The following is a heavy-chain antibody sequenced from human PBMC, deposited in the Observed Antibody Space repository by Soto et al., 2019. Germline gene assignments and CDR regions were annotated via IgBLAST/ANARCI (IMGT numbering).Heavy chain of an antibody. CDR2: IYYSGST. V-gene: IGHV4-39*01. D-gene: IGHD5-12*01. J-gene: IGHJ4*02. CDR3: ARLPVDIVATINYFDY. Sequence: SETLSLTCTVSGGSISSSSYYWGWIRQPPGKGLEWIGSIYYSGSTYYNPSLKSRVTISVDTSKNQFSLKLSSVTAADTAVYYCARLPVDIVATINYFDYWGQGTLVTVS. CDR1: GGSISSSSYY.